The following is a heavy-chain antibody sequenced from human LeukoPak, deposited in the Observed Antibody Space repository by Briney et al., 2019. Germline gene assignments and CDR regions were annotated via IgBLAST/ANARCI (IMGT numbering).Heavy chain of an antibody. J-gene: IGHJ6*04. CDR2: ISSSGSTI. Sequence: PGGSLRLSCAASGFTFSGFAMSWIRQAPGKGLEWVSYISSSGSTIYYADSVKGRSTISRDNAKNSLYLQMNSLRAEDTAVYYCAELGITMIGGVWGKGTTVTISS. CDR3: AELGITMIGGV. V-gene: IGHV3-11*04. D-gene: IGHD3-10*02. CDR1: GFTFSGFA.